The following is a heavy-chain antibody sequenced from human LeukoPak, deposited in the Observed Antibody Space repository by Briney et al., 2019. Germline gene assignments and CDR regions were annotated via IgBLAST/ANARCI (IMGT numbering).Heavy chain of an antibody. CDR3: ARWYYDSSGYAYYYYYMDV. J-gene: IGHJ6*03. CDR1: GYTFTSYD. V-gene: IGHV1-8*01. CDR2: MNPNSGNT. D-gene: IGHD3-22*01. Sequence: ASVKVSCKASGYTFTSYDINWVRQATGQGLEWMGWMNPNSGNTGYAQKFQGRVTMTRNTSISTAYMELSSQRSEDTAVYYCARWYYDSSGYAYYYYYMDVWGKGTTVTISS.